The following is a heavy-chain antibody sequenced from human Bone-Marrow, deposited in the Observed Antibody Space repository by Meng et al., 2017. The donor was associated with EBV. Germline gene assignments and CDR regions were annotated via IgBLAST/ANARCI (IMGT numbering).Heavy chain of an antibody. Sequence: QVQLVQSGAEVKKPGASVKVSCKASGYTFTDYFMHWVRQAPGQGLEWLGRVNPNSGGTNYAQKFQGRVTMTRDTSISTAYMELSRLRSDDTAMYYCAREIYCAGDSCYSLFDYWGQGTMVTVS. D-gene: IGHD2-21*01. J-gene: IGHJ4*02. V-gene: IGHV1-2*06. CDR3: AREIYCAGDSCYSLFDY. CDR2: VNPNSGGT. CDR1: GYTFTDYF.